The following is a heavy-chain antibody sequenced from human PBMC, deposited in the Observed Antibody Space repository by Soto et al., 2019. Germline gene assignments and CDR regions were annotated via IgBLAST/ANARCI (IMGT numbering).Heavy chain of an antibody. D-gene: IGHD3-3*01. Sequence: EVQLVESGGGLVQPGGSLKLSCAASGFTFSGSAMHWVRQASGKGLEWVGRIRSKANSYATAYAASVKGRFTISRDDSKNTAYLQMNSLKTEDTAVYYCTRRADYDFWVRFDPWGQGTLVTVSS. CDR2: IRSKANSYAT. V-gene: IGHV3-73*02. J-gene: IGHJ5*02. CDR3: TRRADYDFWVRFDP. CDR1: GFTFSGSA.